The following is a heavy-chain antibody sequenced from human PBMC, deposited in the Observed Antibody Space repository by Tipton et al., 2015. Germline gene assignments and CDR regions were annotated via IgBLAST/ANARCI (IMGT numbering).Heavy chain of an antibody. J-gene: IGHJ4*02. CDR2: IYYSGNT. CDR3: ARVGGYCSSTSCYLYS. CDR1: GGSITSDY. D-gene: IGHD2-2*01. V-gene: IGHV4-59*01. Sequence: TLSLTCIVSGGSITSDYWSWIRQPPGKGPEWIGYIYYSGNTFYNPSLKSRVTISVDTSKNQFSLKLSSVTAADTAVYYCARVGGYCSSTSCYLYSWDQGTRVTVSS.